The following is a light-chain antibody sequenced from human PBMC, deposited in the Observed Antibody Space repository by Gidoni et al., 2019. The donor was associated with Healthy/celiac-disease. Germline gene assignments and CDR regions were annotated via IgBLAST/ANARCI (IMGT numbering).Light chain of an antibody. CDR3: QSYDSSLSGFVV. CDR2: GNS. J-gene: IGLJ2*01. Sequence: QSVLTQPPSVSGDPGQRVTISCTGSSSNIGAGYDVHWYQQLPGTAPKLLIYGNSNRPSGVPDRFPGSKSGTSASLAITGLQAEDEADYYCQSYDSSLSGFVVFGGGTKLTVL. V-gene: IGLV1-40*01. CDR1: SSNIGAGYD.